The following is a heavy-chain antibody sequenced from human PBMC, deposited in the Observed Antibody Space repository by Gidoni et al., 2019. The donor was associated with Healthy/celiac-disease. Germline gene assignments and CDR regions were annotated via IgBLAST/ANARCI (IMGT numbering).Heavy chain of an antibody. CDR3: ARDQGTAMPTDIYYYGMDV. CDR1: GFTFSSYA. Sequence: QVQLVESGGGVVQPGRSLRLSCAASGFTFSSYAMHWVRQAPGKGLEWVAVISYDGSNKYYADYVKGRFTIYRDNYKNTLYLQMNSLRAEDTAVYYCARDQGTAMPTDIYYYGMDVWGQGTTVTVSS. V-gene: IGHV3-30-3*01. D-gene: IGHD5-18*01. CDR2: ISYDGSNK. J-gene: IGHJ6*02.